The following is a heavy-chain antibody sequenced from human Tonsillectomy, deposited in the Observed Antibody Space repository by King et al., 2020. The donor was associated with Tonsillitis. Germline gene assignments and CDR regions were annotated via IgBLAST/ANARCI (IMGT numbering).Heavy chain of an antibody. V-gene: IGHV3-23*04. CDR3: AKPREYPSYYFYY. CDR2: ISGSGGST. CDR1: GFTFSSYA. J-gene: IGHJ4*02. D-gene: IGHD2/OR15-2a*01. Sequence: EVQLVESGGRLVQRGGSLRLSCAASGFTFSSYAMSWVRQAPGKGLEWVSGISGSGGSTYYADSVKGRFTISRDNSKNTLYLQMSSLRAEDTAVYYCAKPREYPSYYFYYWGQGTLVTVSS.